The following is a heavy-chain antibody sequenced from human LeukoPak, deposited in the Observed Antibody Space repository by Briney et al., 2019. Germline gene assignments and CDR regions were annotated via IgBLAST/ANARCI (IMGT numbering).Heavy chain of an antibody. CDR2: ISGSGGST. J-gene: IGHJ4*02. CDR3: ANDPTYYDFWSASDY. D-gene: IGHD3-3*01. Sequence: EGSLRLSCAASGFTFSSYAMSWVRQAPGKGLEWVSAISGSGGSTYYADSVKGRFTISRDNSKNTLYLQMNSLRAEDTAVYYCANDPTYYDFWSASDYWGQGTLVTVSS. CDR1: GFTFSSYA. V-gene: IGHV3-23*01.